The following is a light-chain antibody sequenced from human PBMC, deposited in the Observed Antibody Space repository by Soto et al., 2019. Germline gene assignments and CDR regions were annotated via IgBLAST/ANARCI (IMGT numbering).Light chain of an antibody. V-gene: IGLV2-23*01. CDR2: EGS. CDR1: SSDVGSYNL. J-gene: IGLJ1*01. CDR3: CSYAGSSPYV. Sequence: QSVLTQPASVSXSPGQXITIXCTGTSSDVGSYNLVSWYQQHPGKAPKLMIYEGSKRPSGVSNRFSGSKSGNTASLTISGLQAEDEADYYCCSYAGSSPYVFGTGTKLTVL.